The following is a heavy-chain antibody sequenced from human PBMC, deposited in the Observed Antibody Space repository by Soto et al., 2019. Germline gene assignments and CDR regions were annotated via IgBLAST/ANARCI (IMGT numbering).Heavy chain of an antibody. V-gene: IGHV1-69*02. D-gene: IGHD5-18*01. J-gene: IGHJ4*02. CDR3: ARSVPNTAMVTTLRQAKWGSHFDY. Sequence: QVQLVQSGAEVKKPGSSVKVSCKASGGTFSSYTISWVRQAPGQGLEWMGRIIPILGIANYAQKFQGRVTITADKSTSTAYMELSSLRSEDTAVYYCARSVPNTAMVTTLRQAKWGSHFDYWGQGTLVTVSS. CDR2: IIPILGIA. CDR1: GGTFSSYT.